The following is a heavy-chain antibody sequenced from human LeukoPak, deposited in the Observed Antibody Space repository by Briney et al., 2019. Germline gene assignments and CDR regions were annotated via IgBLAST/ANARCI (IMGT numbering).Heavy chain of an antibody. Sequence: GGSLRLSCAASGFTFSSYDMHWVRQATGKGLEWVSAIGTAGDTYYPGSVKGRFTISRENAKNSLYLQMNSQRAGDTAVYYCARAHSFGPIDYWGQGTLVTVSS. CDR2: IGTAGDT. V-gene: IGHV3-13*01. J-gene: IGHJ4*02. CDR1: GFTFSSYD. CDR3: ARAHSFGPIDY. D-gene: IGHD3-10*01.